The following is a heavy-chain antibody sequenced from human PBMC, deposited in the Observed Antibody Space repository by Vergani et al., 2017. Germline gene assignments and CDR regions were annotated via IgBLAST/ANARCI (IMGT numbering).Heavy chain of an antibody. CDR3: ARDWSPVYSRTPWFDP. V-gene: IGHV3-33*01. CDR1: GFTFSSYG. J-gene: IGHJ5*02. D-gene: IGHD6-13*01. Sequence: QVQLVESGGGVVQPGRSLRLSCAASGFTFSSYGMHWVRQAPGKGLEWVAVIWYDGSNKYYAESVKGRFTISRDNSKNTLYLQMNSLRAEDTAVYYCARDWSPVYSRTPWFDPWGQGTLVTVSS. CDR2: IWYDGSNK.